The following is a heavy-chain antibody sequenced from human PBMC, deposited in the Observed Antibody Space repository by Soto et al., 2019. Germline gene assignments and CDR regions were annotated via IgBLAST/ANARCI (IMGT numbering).Heavy chain of an antibody. CDR1: GFTFSSYG. D-gene: IGHD4-17*01. V-gene: IGHV3-30*03. CDR2: ISYDGSNK. Sequence: QVQLVESGGGVVQPGRSLRLSCAASGFTFSSYGMHWVRQAPGKGLEWVAVISYDGSNKYYADSVKGRFTISRDNSKNTLYLQMNSLRAEDTAVYYCAIGDGDRPFNYWGQGTLVTVSS. J-gene: IGHJ4*02. CDR3: AIGDGDRPFNY.